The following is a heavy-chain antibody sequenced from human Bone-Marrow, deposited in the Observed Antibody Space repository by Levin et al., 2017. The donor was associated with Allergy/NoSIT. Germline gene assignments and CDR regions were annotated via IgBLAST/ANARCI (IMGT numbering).Heavy chain of an antibody. V-gene: IGHV3-48*02. D-gene: IGHD6-19*01. Sequence: SCAASGFTFSVYGMNWVRQAPGKGLEWVSYITASDSTALYADSVKGRFTISRDNAKNSLYLQMNSLREEDTAVYYCARGGSGGWSDQFFRNWGQGTLVTVSS. CDR1: GFTFSVYG. CDR2: ITASDSTA. J-gene: IGHJ1*01. CDR3: ARGGSGGWSDQFFRN.